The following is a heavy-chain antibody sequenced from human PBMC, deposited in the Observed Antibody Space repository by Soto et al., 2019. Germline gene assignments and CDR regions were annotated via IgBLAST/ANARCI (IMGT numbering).Heavy chain of an antibody. V-gene: IGHV3-21*06. CDR3: ARESEDLTSNFDY. CDR1: GFTFTRYS. CDR2: ISSTTNYI. J-gene: IGHJ4*02. Sequence: WGSLRLSCAASGFTFTRYSMNLFRHSPGKGLEWVSSISSTTNYIYYGDSMKGRFTISRDNAKNSLYLEMNSLRAEDTAVYYCARESEDLTSNFDYWGQGTLVTVSS.